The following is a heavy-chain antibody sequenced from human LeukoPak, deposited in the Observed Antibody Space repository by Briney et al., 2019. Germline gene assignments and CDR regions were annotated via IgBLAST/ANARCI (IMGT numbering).Heavy chain of an antibody. CDR3: AKDTPTTGYHLDS. J-gene: IGHJ4*02. CDR1: GFTFSSYG. CDR2: IRYDGSNK. D-gene: IGHD1-1*01. Sequence: GGSLRLSCAASGFTFSSYGMHWVRQAPGKGLEWVAFIRYDGSNKYYADSVKGRFTISRDNSENTLYLQINSLRVEDTAVYYCAKDTPTTGYHLDSWGQGTLVTVSS. V-gene: IGHV3-30*02.